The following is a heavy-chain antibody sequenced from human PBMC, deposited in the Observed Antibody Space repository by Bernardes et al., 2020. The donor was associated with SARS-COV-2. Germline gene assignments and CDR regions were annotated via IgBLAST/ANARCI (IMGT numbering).Heavy chain of an antibody. J-gene: IGHJ4*02. Sequence: SETLSLTCAVYGGSFSGYYWSWIRQPPGKGLEWIGEINHSGSTNYNPSLKSRVTISVDTSKNQFSLKLSSVTAADTAVYYCAREDYCFDYWGQGTLVTVSS. V-gene: IGHV4-34*01. CDR2: INHSGST. CDR3: AREDYCFDY. CDR1: GGSFSGYY.